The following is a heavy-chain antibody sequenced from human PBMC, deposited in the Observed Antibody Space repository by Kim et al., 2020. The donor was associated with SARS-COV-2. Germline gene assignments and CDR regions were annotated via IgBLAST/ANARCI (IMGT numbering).Heavy chain of an antibody. CDR3: ARATGFSAAPDY. J-gene: IGHJ4*02. Sequence: NYNPSLKSRVTISVDTSKNQFSLRLNSVTAADTAVYYCARATGFSAAPDYWGQGTLVTVSS. D-gene: IGHD1-26*01. V-gene: IGHV4-59*01.